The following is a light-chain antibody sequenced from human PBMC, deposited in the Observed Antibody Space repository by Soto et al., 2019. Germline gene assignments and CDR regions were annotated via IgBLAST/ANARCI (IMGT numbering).Light chain of an antibody. J-gene: IGKJ1*01. CDR3: HQYGKSPRT. CDR1: QIVTSDY. V-gene: IGKV3-20*01. CDR2: GAF. Sequence: DIVLTQSPGTLSLSPGERVTLSCRASQIVTSDYLAWYHQAPGQAPRLLIYGAFNRATGISARFSGSGSGTDFTLSISKLEPEDFGVYFCHQYGKSPRTFGQGTKVEIK.